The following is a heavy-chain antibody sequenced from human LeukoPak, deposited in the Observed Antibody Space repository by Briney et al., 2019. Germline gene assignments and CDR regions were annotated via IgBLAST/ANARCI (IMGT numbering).Heavy chain of an antibody. D-gene: IGHD2-8*01. Sequence: SETLSLTCSVSGGSISSSSYYWGWIRQPPGKRLEWIGSIYYSGSTYYNPSPKSRVTISVDTSKNQFSLKLSSVTAADTAVYYCASGFPYCTNGVCYGVKAFDIWGQGTMVTVSS. J-gene: IGHJ3*02. CDR1: GGSISSSSYY. CDR3: ASGFPYCTNGVCYGVKAFDI. V-gene: IGHV4-39*07. CDR2: IYYSGST.